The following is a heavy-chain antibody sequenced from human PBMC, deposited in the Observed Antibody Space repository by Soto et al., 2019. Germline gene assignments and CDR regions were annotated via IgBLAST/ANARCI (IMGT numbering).Heavy chain of an antibody. CDR1: GYSFTSYW. CDR3: ARHRVSSEGGFYYYGMDV. CDR2: IYPGDSDT. J-gene: IGHJ6*02. V-gene: IGHV5-51*01. D-gene: IGHD3-16*01. Sequence: EVQLVQSGAEVKKPGESLKISCTGSGYSFTSYWIGWVRQMPGKGLEWMGIIYPGDSDTRYSPSFQGQVTISADKSISTAYLQRSSVKASDTAMYYCARHRVSSEGGFYYYGMDVWGQGTTVTVSS.